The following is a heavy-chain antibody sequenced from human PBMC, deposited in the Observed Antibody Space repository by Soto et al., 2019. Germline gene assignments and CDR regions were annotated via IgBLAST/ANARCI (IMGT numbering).Heavy chain of an antibody. V-gene: IGHV1-46*01. CDR2: INPSGGST. D-gene: IGHD3-22*01. CDR3: ARGGRDYDSSGYYEPHFDY. Sequence: ASVKVSCKASGYTFTSYYMHWVRQAPGQGLEWMGIINPSGGSTSYAQKFQGRVTMTRDTSTSTVYVELSSLRSEDTAVYYCARGGRDYDSSGYYEPHFDYWGQGTLVTVSS. J-gene: IGHJ4*02. CDR1: GYTFTSYY.